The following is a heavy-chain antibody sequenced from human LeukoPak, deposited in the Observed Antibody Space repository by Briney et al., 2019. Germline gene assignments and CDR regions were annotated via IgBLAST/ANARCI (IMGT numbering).Heavy chain of an antibody. CDR1: GYSFTSYW. CDR3: ARRTPEYTNRWYFDL. D-gene: IGHD6-6*01. V-gene: IGHV5-51*01. J-gene: IGHJ2*01. CDR2: IYPGDSDT. Sequence: GESLKISCKGSGYSFTSYWIGSVRQMPGKGLEWMGIIYPGDSDTRYSPSFQGQVTISADKSINTAFVQWSSLKASDTAIYYCARRTPEYTNRWYFDLWGRGTLVTVSS.